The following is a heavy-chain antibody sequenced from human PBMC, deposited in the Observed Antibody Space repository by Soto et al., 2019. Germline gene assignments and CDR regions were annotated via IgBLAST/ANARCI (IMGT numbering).Heavy chain of an antibody. CDR2: MFPGGTT. Sequence: SETLSLTCTVSGDPITSYFWSWIRQPAGKGLEWIGHMFPGGTTSHNSSLKSRVSMSIDTSKNQFSLTLTSVTAADTAVYYCARSLSGFTYGSRQFYFDYWGQGTMVTVSS. CDR1: GDPITSYF. V-gene: IGHV4-4*07. D-gene: IGHD3-10*01. CDR3: ARSLSGFTYGSRQFYFDY. J-gene: IGHJ4*02.